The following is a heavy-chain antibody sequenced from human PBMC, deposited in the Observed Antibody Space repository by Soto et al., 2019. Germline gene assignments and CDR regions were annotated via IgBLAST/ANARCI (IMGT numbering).Heavy chain of an antibody. CDR2: IHSSGTT. D-gene: IGHD1-7*01. CDR3: ARDRIIGTSYSDY. CDR1: SGSINSFY. Sequence: PSETLSLTCTFSSGSINSFYWSWIRQPAGKGLEWIGRIHSSGTTNYNPSLKSRVTMSVDTSRNQFSLKLTSVTAADTAVYYCARDRIIGTSYSDYWGQGVLVTVSS. J-gene: IGHJ4*02. V-gene: IGHV4-4*07.